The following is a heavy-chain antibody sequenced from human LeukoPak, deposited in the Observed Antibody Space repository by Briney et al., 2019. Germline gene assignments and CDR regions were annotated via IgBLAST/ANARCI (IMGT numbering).Heavy chain of an antibody. D-gene: IGHD2-15*01. CDR3: AREVVALDY. Sequence: GGSLRLSCAASGFTFSSYSMNWVRQAPGKGLEWVSSISSSSGYIYYADSVKGRLTISRDNAENSLYLQMNSLRAEDTAVYYCAREVVALDYWGQGTLVSVSS. CDR2: ISSSSGYI. J-gene: IGHJ4*02. V-gene: IGHV3-21*01. CDR1: GFTFSSYS.